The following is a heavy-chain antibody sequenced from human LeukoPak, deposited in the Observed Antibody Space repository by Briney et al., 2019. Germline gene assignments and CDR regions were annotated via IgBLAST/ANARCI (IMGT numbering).Heavy chain of an antibody. Sequence: SETLSLTCTVSGYSISSGYYWGWIRQPPGKGLEWIGSIYHSGSTYYNPSLKSRVTISVDTSKNQFSLKLSSVTAADTAVYYCARDDAYSYGSDYWGQGTLVTVSS. CDR3: ARDDAYSYGSDY. J-gene: IGHJ4*02. CDR1: GYSISSGYY. CDR2: IYHSGST. V-gene: IGHV4-38-2*02. D-gene: IGHD5-18*01.